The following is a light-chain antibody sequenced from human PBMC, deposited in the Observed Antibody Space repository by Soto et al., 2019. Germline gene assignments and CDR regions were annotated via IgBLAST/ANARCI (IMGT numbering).Light chain of an antibody. CDR3: CSYGGSSPYV. Sequence: QSALTQPASVSGSPGQSITISCTGTSSDVGSYNFVSWYQQHPGKAPKVMIYEGSKRPSGVPNRCSGSKSGNTASLTISGLQAEDEADYYCCSYGGSSPYVFGTGTKVTVL. V-gene: IGLV2-23*01. CDR1: SSDVGSYNF. CDR2: EGS. J-gene: IGLJ1*01.